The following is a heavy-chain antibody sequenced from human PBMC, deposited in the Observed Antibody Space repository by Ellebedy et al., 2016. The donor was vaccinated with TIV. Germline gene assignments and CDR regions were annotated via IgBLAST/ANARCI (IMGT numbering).Heavy chain of an antibody. CDR3: AGRSGTYSDAFDI. V-gene: IGHV3-23*01. CDR2: ITGSGDGGRT. Sequence: GGSLRLPXAASGFTFSSYAMSWVRQAPGKGLEWLSAITGSGDGGRTYSADSVKGRFTISRDNSKNTLYLQMNSLRAEDTAVYYCAGRSGTYSDAFDIWGQGTMVTVSS. D-gene: IGHD1-26*01. J-gene: IGHJ3*02. CDR1: GFTFSSYA.